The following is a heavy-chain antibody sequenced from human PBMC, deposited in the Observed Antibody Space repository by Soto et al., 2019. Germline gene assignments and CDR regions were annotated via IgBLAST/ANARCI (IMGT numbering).Heavy chain of an antibody. CDR1: GGSISSYY. D-gene: IGHD6-19*01. Sequence: QVQLQESGPGLVKPSETLSLTCTVSGGSISSYYWCWIRQPPGKGLEWIGYIYYSGTTNYNPSLKNRVTISVDTAKNQFSLKLSAVTAADTAVYYCARQDYSSGYDYWGQGTLVTVSA. V-gene: IGHV4-59*08. J-gene: IGHJ4*02. CDR3: ARQDYSSGYDY. CDR2: IYYSGTT.